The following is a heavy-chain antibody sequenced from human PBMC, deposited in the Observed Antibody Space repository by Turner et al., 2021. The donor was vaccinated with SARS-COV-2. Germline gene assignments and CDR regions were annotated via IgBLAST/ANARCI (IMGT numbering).Heavy chain of an antibody. J-gene: IGHJ4*02. CDR3: ARFEYGYSYDFGFDY. CDR2: IYYSGST. Sequence: QLPLQESGPGLVKPSETLSLTCTVSGGSISSSSSYWGWIRQPPGKGLEWIGSIYYSGSTYYNPSLKSRVTITVDTSKNKFSLKLSSVTAADTAVYYCARFEYGYSYDFGFDYWGQGTLVTVSS. CDR1: GGSISSSSSY. V-gene: IGHV4-39*01. D-gene: IGHD5-18*01.